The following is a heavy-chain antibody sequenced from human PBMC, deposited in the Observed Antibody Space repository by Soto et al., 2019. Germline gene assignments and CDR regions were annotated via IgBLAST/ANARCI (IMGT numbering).Heavy chain of an antibody. CDR2: ISGSGGST. V-gene: IGHV3-23*01. CDR3: AQFGELLSPYYYGMDV. J-gene: IGHJ6*02. D-gene: IGHD3-10*01. Sequence: GGSLRLSCAASGFTFSSYAMSWVRQAPGKGLEWVSAISGSGGSTYYADSVKGRFTISRDNSKNTLYLQMNSLRAEDTAVYYCAQFGELLSPYYYGMDVWGQGTTVTV. CDR1: GFTFSSYA.